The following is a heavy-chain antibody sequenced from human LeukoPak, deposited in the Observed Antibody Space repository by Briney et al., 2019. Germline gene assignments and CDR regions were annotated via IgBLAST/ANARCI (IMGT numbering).Heavy chain of an antibody. CDR1: GYTFTSYD. J-gene: IGHJ4*02. CDR2: MNPNSGNT. CDR3: ARGRRLRLGELSFY. V-gene: IGHV1-8*01. Sequence: ASVKVSRKASGYTFTSYDINWVRQATGQGLEWMGWMNPNSGNTGYAQKFQGRVTMTRNTSISTAYMELSSLRSEDTAVYYCARGRRLRLGELSFYWGQGTLVTVSS. D-gene: IGHD3-16*01.